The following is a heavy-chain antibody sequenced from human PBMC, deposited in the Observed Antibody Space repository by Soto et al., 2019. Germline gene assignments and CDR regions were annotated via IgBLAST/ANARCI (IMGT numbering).Heavy chain of an antibody. CDR1: GYSFTGYW. J-gene: IGHJ4*02. Sequence: GESLKISCKGSGYSFTGYWIGWVRQMPGKGLEWMGIIYPGDSDTRYSPSFQGQVTISADKSISTAYLQWSSLKASDTAMYYCARLSHYYDSSGYWPLDYWGQGTLVTVSS. D-gene: IGHD3-22*01. CDR2: IYPGDSDT. CDR3: ARLSHYYDSSGYWPLDY. V-gene: IGHV5-51*01.